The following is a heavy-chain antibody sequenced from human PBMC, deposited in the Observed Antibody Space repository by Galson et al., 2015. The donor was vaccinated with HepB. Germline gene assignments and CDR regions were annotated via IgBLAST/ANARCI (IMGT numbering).Heavy chain of an antibody. V-gene: IGHV3-23*01. J-gene: IGHJ3*02. Sequence: SLRLSGAASAVNVRSHARRGVREAPGEGLEGVSGSGGSGARTYYADSLKGRFTISRDNSKNTLYLQMNSLRAEDTAVYYCAKNYDSSGWAFDIWGQGTVVTV. CDR3: AKNYDSSGWAFDI. CDR2: SGGSGART. CDR1: AVNVRSHA. D-gene: IGHD3-22*01.